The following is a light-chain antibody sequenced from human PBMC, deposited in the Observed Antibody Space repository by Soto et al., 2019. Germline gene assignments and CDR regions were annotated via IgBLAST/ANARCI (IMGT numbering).Light chain of an antibody. Sequence: EPVLTQSPGTLSLSPGERATLSCRASESVPSNYLAWYQQKPGQAPRLLIFGASNRATATPDRFIGSGSGTDFTLTINKLEPEDFALYYCQQYGRSWTFGQGTKVEVK. CDR1: ESVPSNY. CDR3: QQYGRSWT. CDR2: GAS. J-gene: IGKJ1*01. V-gene: IGKV3-20*01.